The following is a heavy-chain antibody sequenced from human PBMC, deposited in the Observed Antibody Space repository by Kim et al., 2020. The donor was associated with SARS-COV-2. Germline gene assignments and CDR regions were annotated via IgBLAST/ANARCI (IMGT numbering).Heavy chain of an antibody. CDR2: T. Sequence: TDHNPTLKRRVTQSVDTSKNQFSLKLSSVTAADTAVYYCARGYFSAGSFDFWGQGTLVTVSS. D-gene: IGHD6-19*01. CDR3: ARGYFSAGSFDF. V-gene: IGHV4-59*09. J-gene: IGHJ4*02.